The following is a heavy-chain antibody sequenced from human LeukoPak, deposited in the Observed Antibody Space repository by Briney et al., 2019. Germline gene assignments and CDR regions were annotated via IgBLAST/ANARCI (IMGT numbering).Heavy chain of an antibody. J-gene: IGHJ4*02. V-gene: IGHV3-7*05. Sequence: GGSLRLSCAASGFIFNTYWINWVRQAPGKGLEWLASINQDGSEKYYVDSVKGRFTISRDNAKNSLHLQMNSLTAEDTAVYYCTTFYSRLTDYWGQGTVVTVSS. CDR1: GFIFNTYW. D-gene: IGHD2/OR15-2a*01. CDR2: INQDGSEK. CDR3: TTFYSRLTDY.